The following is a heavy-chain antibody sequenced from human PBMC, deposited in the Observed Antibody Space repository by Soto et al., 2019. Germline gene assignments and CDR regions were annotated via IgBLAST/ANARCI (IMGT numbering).Heavy chain of an antibody. CDR3: AKAESSGWYYSLDY. CDR2: LSWNSGTI. CDR1: GFTFDDYA. D-gene: IGHD6-19*01. V-gene: IGHV3-9*01. J-gene: IGHJ4*02. Sequence: EVQLVESGGGLVQPGKSLRLSCAAYGFTFDDYAMHWVRQVPGKGLEWVSGLSWNSGTIDYADSVKGRFTISRDNAKNSLHLQMNSLKPEDTAFYYCAKAESSGWYYSLDYWGQGTLVTVSS.